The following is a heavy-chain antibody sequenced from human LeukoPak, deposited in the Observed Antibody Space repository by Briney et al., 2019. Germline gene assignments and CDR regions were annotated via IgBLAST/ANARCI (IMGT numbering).Heavy chain of an antibody. Sequence: SETLSLTCAVSGGSINNYYWGWIRQPPGKGLEWLGYIHSSGSTNYSPSLKSRVTILVDTSKNQFSLKLTSVTAADTAVYYCTREGYDGSGYYLDYWSQGILVTVSS. CDR1: GGSINNYY. J-gene: IGHJ4*02. CDR2: IHSSGST. CDR3: TREGYDGSGYYLDY. D-gene: IGHD3-22*01. V-gene: IGHV4-59*01.